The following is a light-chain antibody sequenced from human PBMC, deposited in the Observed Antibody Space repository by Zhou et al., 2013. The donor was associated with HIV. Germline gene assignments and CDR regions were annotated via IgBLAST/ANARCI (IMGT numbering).Light chain of an antibody. Sequence: EIVLTQSPATLSLSPGERATLSCRASQSVRTYLAWYQQRPGQAPRLLIYDASNRATGIPARFSGSGSGTDFTLTISSPEPEDFAVYYCQQRSNWPSWTFGQGTKVEIK. CDR3: QQRSNWPSWT. CDR1: QSVRTY. J-gene: IGKJ1*01. CDR2: DAS. V-gene: IGKV3-11*01.